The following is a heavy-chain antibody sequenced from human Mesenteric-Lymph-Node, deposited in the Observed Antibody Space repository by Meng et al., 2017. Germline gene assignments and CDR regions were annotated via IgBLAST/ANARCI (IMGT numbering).Heavy chain of an antibody. V-gene: IGHV1-18*01. Sequence: LYSGAQVTKPGASVTVSCKASVSTCTRHVISGCLQAPGQGLEELGGISSYRGHTNYAQKFQGRVTMSRDTSTGTTYMELRSLISDDAAVYYCARDRVSYNGAYPPGYYWGQGTLVTVPS. J-gene: IGHJ4*02. CDR3: ARDRVSYNGAYPPGYY. CDR1: VSTCTRHV. D-gene: IGHD2-8*01. CDR2: ISSYRGHT.